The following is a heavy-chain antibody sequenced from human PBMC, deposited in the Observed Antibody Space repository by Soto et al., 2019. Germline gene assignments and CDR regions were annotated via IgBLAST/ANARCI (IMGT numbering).Heavy chain of an antibody. Sequence: PSETLSLTCTVSGGSVSSGSYYWSWIRQPPGKGLEWIGNIYNSGNTNYNPSLKSRVTISVDTSKKQFSLNLSSVTAADTAVYYCARVIVGASNYFDYWGQGTLVTVSS. CDR2: IYNSGNT. J-gene: IGHJ4*02. D-gene: IGHD1-26*01. V-gene: IGHV4-61*01. CDR3: ARVIVGASNYFDY. CDR1: GGSVSSGSYY.